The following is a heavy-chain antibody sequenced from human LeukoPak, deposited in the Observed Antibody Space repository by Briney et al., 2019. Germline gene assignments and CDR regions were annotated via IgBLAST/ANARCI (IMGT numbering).Heavy chain of an antibody. CDR3: AKWGDYDVLTGYYVSDY. V-gene: IGHV3-23*01. CDR2: ITGGGSGI. CDR1: GFTFSNYA. J-gene: IGHJ4*02. Sequence: GGSLRLSCAASGFTFSNYAMSWVRQAPGKGLEWVSAITGGGSGIYYADSMKSRFTISRDNSKNALYLQINSLRAEDTAVYYCAKWGDYDVLTGYYVSDYWGQGTLVTVSS. D-gene: IGHD3-9*01.